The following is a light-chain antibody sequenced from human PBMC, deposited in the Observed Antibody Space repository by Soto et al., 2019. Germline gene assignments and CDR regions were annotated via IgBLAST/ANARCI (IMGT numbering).Light chain of an antibody. Sequence: DIHMTQSPSSVSASVGDTVTITCRASQNVRSYLNWYQQKPGKAPKLLIYAASSLQGGVPSRFSGSGSGTDFTLTISSLLPEDFATYYCQQSYSSVTFGQGTRLEIK. CDR3: QQSYSSVT. V-gene: IGKV1-39*01. CDR2: AAS. J-gene: IGKJ5*01. CDR1: QNVRSY.